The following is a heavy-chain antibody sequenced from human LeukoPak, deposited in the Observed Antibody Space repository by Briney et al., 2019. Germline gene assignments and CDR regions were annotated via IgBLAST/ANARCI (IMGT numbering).Heavy chain of an antibody. CDR2: INPNSGGT. J-gene: IGHJ3*02. D-gene: IGHD1-1*01. CDR1: GYTFTSYY. V-gene: IGHV1-2*02. Sequence: ASVKVSCKTSGYTFTSYYIHWVRQAPGQGLEWVGWINPNSGGTNYAQKFQGRVTMTRDTSISTAYMELSRLRSDDTAVYYCARVATGTHTAFDIWGQGTMVTVSS. CDR3: ARVATGTHTAFDI.